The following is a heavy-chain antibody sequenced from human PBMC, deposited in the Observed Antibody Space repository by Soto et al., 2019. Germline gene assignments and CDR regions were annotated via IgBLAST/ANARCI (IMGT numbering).Heavy chain of an antibody. Sequence: LRLSCTASGFTFSGSAMHWVRQASGKGLEWVGRIRSKANSYATAYAASVKGRFTISRDDSKNTAYLQMNSLKTEDTAVYYCTSREDIVVVPADIRGENHYYYGMDVWGRGTTVNVSS. CDR3: TSREDIVVVPADIRGENHYYYGMDV. CDR2: IRSKANSYAT. V-gene: IGHV3-73*01. CDR1: GFTFSGSA. D-gene: IGHD2-2*01. J-gene: IGHJ6*02.